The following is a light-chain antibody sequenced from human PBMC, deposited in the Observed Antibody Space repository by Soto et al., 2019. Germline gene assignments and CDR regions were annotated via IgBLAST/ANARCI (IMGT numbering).Light chain of an antibody. J-gene: IGKJ1*01. CDR3: QHYHSYSEA. V-gene: IGKV1-5*03. Sequence: DIQMTQSPSTLSGSVGDRVTITCRASQTISCWLAWYQQKPGKAPKLLIYKASTLKSGVPSRFSGSGSGTEFTLTISSLQPDDFATYDCQHYHSYSEAVGQGTKVDLK. CDR1: QTISCW. CDR2: KAS.